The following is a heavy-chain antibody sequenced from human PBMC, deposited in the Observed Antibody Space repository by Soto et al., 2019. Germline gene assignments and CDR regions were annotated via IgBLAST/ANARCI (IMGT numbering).Heavy chain of an antibody. CDR1: GGSFSGYY. V-gene: IGHV4-34*01. CDR3: ARTIYDSSGYSDY. Sequence: SETLSLTCAVYGGSFSGYYWSWIRQPPGKGLEWIGEINHSGSTNYNPSLKSRVTISVDTSKNQFSLKLSSVTAADTAVYYCARTIYDSSGYSDYWGQGTLVTSP. J-gene: IGHJ4*02. CDR2: INHSGST. D-gene: IGHD3-22*01.